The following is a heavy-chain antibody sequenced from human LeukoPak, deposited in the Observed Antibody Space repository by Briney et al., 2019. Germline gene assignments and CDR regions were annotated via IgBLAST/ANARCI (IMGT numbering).Heavy chain of an antibody. CDR3: TTGARSHGYLFDR. CDR2: IKSKTDGGTT. V-gene: IGHV3-15*01. J-gene: IGHJ4*02. Sequence: PGGSLRLSCAASGFTFSNAWMSWVRQAPGQGLEWVGRIKSKTDGGTTDYAAPVTGRFTISRDDSKNTLYVQMNGLRTEDTAVYYCTTGARSHGYLFDRWGQGTLVTVFS. D-gene: IGHD5-18*01. CDR1: GFTFSNAW.